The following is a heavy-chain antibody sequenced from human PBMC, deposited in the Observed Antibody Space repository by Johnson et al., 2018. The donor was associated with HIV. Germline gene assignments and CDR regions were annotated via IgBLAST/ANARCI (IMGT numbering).Heavy chain of an antibody. CDR2: IYSGGST. Sequence: VQLVESGGGLVKPGGSLRLSCAASGFTVSSNYMSWVRQAPGKGLEWVSVIYSGGSTYYADSVKGRFTISSDNSKNTLYLQMNSLRAEDTAVYYCAKRQGGGAFDIWGQGTMVTVSS. CDR3: AKRQGGGAFDI. D-gene: IGHD2-15*01. V-gene: IGHV3-66*04. J-gene: IGHJ3*02. CDR1: GFTVSSNY.